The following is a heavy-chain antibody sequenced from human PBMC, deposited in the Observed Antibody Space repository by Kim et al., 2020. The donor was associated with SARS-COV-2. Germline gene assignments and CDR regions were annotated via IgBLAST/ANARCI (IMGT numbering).Heavy chain of an antibody. D-gene: IGHD2-21*01. Sequence: SETLSLTCSVSGGSVSSPNYYWTWIRQSPGKGLEWIGYVYYSGSTTYNPSLRGRVVISLDTSQTHFSLMLYSVTTADTAVYYCAKSFNSISYYFDYWGQG. CDR1: GGSVSSPNYY. CDR2: VYYSGST. CDR3: AKSFNSISYYFDY. V-gene: IGHV4-61*03. J-gene: IGHJ4*02.